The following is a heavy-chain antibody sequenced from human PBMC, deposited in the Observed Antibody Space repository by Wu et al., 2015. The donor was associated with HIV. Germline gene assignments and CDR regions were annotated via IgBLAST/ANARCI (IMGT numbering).Heavy chain of an antibody. Sequence: QVQLVQSGAEVKKSGASLKVSCKASGYAFKTYGISWLRQAPGQGLEWMGWISGYNGNTNYAQNLQGRVTMTTDTSTSTVYMELRSLRSEDTAVYYCARGRVAAAGKHYYYYYGMDVWGQGTTVTVSS. V-gene: IGHV1-18*01. J-gene: IGHJ6*02. CDR2: ISGYNGNT. D-gene: IGHD6-13*01. CDR1: GYAFKTYG. CDR3: ARGRVAAAGKHYYYYYGMDV.